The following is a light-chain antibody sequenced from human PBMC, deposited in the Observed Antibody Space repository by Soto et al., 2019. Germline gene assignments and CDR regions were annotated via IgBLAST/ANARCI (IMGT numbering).Light chain of an antibody. CDR3: MQALQTPYT. J-gene: IGKJ2*01. Sequence: EIVMTQSPPSLTVTPGEPASISCRSSQRLLHSNGNTFLDWYLQKPGQSPQLLIYLGSNRASGVPDRVSGSEAGTDITLKISRVEAEDVGVYYFMQALQTPYTFGQGTKLEIK. CDR2: LGS. V-gene: IGKV2-28*01. CDR1: QRLLHSNGNTF.